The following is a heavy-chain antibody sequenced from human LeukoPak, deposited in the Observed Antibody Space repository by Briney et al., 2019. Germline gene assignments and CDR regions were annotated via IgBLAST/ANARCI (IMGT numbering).Heavy chain of an antibody. V-gene: IGHV3-30*18. D-gene: IGHD2-2*01. Sequence: PGRSLRLSCAASGFTFSSYGMHWVRQAPGKGLEWVAVISYDGSNKYYADSVKGRFTISRDNSKNTLYLQMNSLRAEDTAVYYCAKDSPSAYIVVVPAAPDYWGQGTLVTVSS. CDR3: AKDSPSAYIVVVPAAPDY. CDR1: GFTFSSYG. J-gene: IGHJ4*02. CDR2: ISYDGSNK.